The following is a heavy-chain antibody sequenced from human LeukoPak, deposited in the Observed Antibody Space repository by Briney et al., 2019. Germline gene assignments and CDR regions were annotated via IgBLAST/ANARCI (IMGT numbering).Heavy chain of an antibody. CDR2: IRYDGNNK. CDR1: GFSFRSHG. J-gene: IGHJ6*03. V-gene: IGHV3-30*02. CDR3: ANGIYYYMDV. Sequence: GGSLRLSCAASGFSFRSHGMHWVRQAPGKGLEWVAFIRYDGNNKYYTDSVKGRFTISRDNSKNTLYLEMNSLRAEDTAVYYCANGIYYYMDVWGKGTTVTISS.